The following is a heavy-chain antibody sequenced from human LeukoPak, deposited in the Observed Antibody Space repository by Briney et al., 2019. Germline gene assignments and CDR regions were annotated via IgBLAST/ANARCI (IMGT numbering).Heavy chain of an antibody. CDR1: GGSFSGYY. J-gene: IGHJ2*01. D-gene: IGHD2-2*01. CDR2: INHSGST. V-gene: IGHV4-34*01. Sequence: TSETLSLTCAVYGGSFSGYYWSWIRQPPGKGLEWIGEINHSGSTNYNPSLKSRVTISVDTSKNQFSLKLSSVTAADTAVYYCARDPVDQPYWFFDLWGRGTLVTVSS. CDR3: ARDPVDQPYWFFDL.